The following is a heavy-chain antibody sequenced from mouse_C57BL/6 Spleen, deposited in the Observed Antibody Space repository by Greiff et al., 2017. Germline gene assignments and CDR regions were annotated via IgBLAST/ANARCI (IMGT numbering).Heavy chain of an antibody. J-gene: IGHJ1*03. D-gene: IGHD1-1*01. Sequence: EVQVVESGPELVKPGASVKMSCKASGYTFTDYNMHWVKQSHGKSLEWIGYINPNNGGTSYNQKFKGKATLTVNKSSSTAYMELRSLTSEDSAVYYCAREGYGSSYWYFDVWGTGTTVTVSS. V-gene: IGHV1-22*01. CDR1: GYTFTDYN. CDR3: AREGYGSSYWYFDV. CDR2: INPNNGGT.